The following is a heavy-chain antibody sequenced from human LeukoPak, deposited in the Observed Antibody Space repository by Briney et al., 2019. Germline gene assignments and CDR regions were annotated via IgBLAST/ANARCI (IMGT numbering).Heavy chain of an antibody. CDR2: IDPSDSYT. V-gene: IGHV5-10-1*01. Sequence: GESLRISCKGSGYSFTSYWISWVRQMPGTGLEWMGRIDPSDSYTNYSPSFQGHVTISADKSINTAYLQWTSLKASDTAMYYCSRSPQGLILDYWGQGTLVTVSS. CDR3: SRSPQGLILDY. J-gene: IGHJ4*02. D-gene: IGHD3-22*01. CDR1: GYSFTSYW.